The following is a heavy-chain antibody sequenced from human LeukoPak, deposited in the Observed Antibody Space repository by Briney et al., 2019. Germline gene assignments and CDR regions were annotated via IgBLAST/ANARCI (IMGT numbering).Heavy chain of an antibody. D-gene: IGHD3-16*01. V-gene: IGHV4-34*01. J-gene: IGHJ4*02. CDR3: AMGDVYNPPFDY. CDR2: INHSGST. CDR1: GGSFSGYY. Sequence: SETLSLTCAVYGGSFSGYYWSWIRQPPGKGLEWIGEINHSGSTNYNPSLKSRVTISVDTSKNQFSLKLSSVTAADTAVYYCAMGDVYNPPFDYWGQGTLVTVSS.